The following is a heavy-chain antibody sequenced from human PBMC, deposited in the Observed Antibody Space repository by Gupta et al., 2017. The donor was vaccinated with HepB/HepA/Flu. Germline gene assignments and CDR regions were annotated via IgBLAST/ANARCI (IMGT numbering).Heavy chain of an antibody. Sequence: QVQLVESGGGVVQPGRFLRLSCADSGFTFSRYTTHWVRQDPGKGLEWVAVISYDGSNKYYADSVKGRFTISRDNSKNTLYRQMNSLRAEDTAVYYCARDSSGGTQLENYFDYWGQGTLVTVSS. CDR2: ISYDGSNK. V-gene: IGHV3-30-3*01. CDR1: GFTFSRYT. CDR3: ARDSSGGTQLENYFDY. J-gene: IGHJ4*02. D-gene: IGHD6-13*01.